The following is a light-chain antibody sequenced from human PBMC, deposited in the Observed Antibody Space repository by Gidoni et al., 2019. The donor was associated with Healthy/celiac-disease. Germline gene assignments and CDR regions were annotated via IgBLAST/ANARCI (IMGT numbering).Light chain of an antibody. CDR1: QSVSSN. J-gene: IGKJ2*01. Sequence: DIVMTQSPATLSVSPGERATLSCRASQSVSSNLAWYQQKPGQAPRRLIYGASTRATGIPARFSGSGSGTEFTLTISSLQSEDFAVYYCQQYNNWPPMYTFGQGTKLEIK. CDR2: GAS. CDR3: QQYNNWPPMYT. V-gene: IGKV3-15*01.